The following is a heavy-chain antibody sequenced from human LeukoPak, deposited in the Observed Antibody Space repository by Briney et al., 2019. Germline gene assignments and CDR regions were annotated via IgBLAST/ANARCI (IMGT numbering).Heavy chain of an antibody. CDR2: IYYTGST. CDR1: VDSISIYH. CDR3: GRGNKNSRLWEWPDFDS. J-gene: IGHJ4*02. Sequence: SSETLSLTCTVSVDSISIYHWSWIPQPPGRGVECIGLIYYTGSTNYNPSIKRRVNISLDAPKSHISLHLSSVTIADTAVYYWGRGNKNSRLWEWPDFDSWGQGTLVTVSS. V-gene: IGHV4-59*01. D-gene: IGHD3-3*01.